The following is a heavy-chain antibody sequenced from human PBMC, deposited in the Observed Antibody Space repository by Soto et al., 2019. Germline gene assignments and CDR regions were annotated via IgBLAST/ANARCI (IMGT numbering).Heavy chain of an antibody. V-gene: IGHV3-23*01. CDR3: AKDRRDGGNSASYFDF. J-gene: IGHJ4*02. D-gene: IGHD3-16*01. Sequence: PGGSLRLSCAASGFKFSNYAMSWVRQAPGKGLEWVSLISATGGGTYYADSVKGRFTISRDNSHNTLYLQVHSLTAEDTAVYYCAKDRRDGGNSASYFDFWGQGAQVTVSS. CDR1: GFKFSNYA. CDR2: ISATGGGT.